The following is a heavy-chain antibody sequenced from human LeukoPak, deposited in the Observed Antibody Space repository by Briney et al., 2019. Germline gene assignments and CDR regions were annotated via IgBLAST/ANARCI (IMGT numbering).Heavy chain of an antibody. CDR2: INPNSGGT. CDR3: ARVMVRGVKRFDP. V-gene: IGHV1-2*02. J-gene: IGHJ5*02. Sequence: ASVKVSCKASGYTFTSYGISWVRQAPGQGLEWMGWINPNSGGTNYAQKFQGRVTMTRDTSISTAYMELSRLRSDDTAVYYCARVMVRGVKRFDPWGQGTLVTVSS. CDR1: GYTFTSYG. D-gene: IGHD3-10*01.